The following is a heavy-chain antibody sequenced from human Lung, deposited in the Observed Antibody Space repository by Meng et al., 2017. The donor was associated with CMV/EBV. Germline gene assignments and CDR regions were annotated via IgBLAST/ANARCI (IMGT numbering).Heavy chain of an antibody. Sequence: SCAASGFAFRSYSMNWARQPPGKGLEWVASISSSVSDVYSADSVKGRFIISRDNGRDSLYLQMNSLRAEDTGVYYCARAGTTVTFFDHWGPGTPVTVSS. V-gene: IGHV3-21*01. D-gene: IGHD4-17*01. CDR2: ISSSVSDV. CDR3: ARAGTTVTFFDH. CDR1: GFAFRSYS. J-gene: IGHJ4*02.